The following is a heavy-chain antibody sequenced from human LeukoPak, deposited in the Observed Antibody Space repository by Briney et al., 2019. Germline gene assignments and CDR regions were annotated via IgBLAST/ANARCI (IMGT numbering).Heavy chain of an antibody. CDR3: AKDGSWSCTD. CDR2: IAHHGNNK. Sequence: GGSLRLSCGASGFTFSSSAMHWVRQGPGKGLGWVSYIAHHGNNKYYAESVKGRFTISRDNSKGSLYLQMNSLRADDTAVYYCAKDGSWSCTDWGQGTLVRVSS. V-gene: IGHV3-30*02. D-gene: IGHD2-8*02. J-gene: IGHJ4*02. CDR1: GFTFSSSA.